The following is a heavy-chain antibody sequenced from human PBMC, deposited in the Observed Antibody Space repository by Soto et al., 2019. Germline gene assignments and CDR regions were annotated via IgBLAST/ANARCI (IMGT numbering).Heavy chain of an antibody. Sequence: GGSLRLSCAASGFTFSTYGMHWVRQAPGKGLEWVAVIWYDGSDKYYADSVKGRFTISRDNSKNTLYLQMNSLRAEDTAVYYCAKGNGFYNYYMDVWGKGTTVTSP. CDR3: AKGNGFYNYYMDV. D-gene: IGHD2-8*01. CDR2: IWYDGSDK. CDR1: GFTFSTYG. V-gene: IGHV3-33*06. J-gene: IGHJ6*03.